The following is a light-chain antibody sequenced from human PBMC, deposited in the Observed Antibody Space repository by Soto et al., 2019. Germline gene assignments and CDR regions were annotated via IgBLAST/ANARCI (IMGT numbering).Light chain of an antibody. CDR2: DVS. V-gene: IGLV2-11*01. CDR3: RSNAGSLEV. CDR1: SSDVGGYNY. J-gene: IGLJ1*01. Sequence: QSALTQPPSVSGSPGQSVTISCTGTSSDVGGYNYVSWYQQHPGKAPKVMIYDVSKRPSGVPDRFSGSKSGNTASLTISGLQAEDEADYYCRSNAGSLEVFGTGTKVTVL.